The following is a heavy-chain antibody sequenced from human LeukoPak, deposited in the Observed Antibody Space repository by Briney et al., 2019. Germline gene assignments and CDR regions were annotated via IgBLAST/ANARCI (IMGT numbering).Heavy chain of an antibody. CDR3: ARGYDYGGNSEGSFDY. CDR1: GFTFSSYS. D-gene: IGHD4-23*01. J-gene: IGHJ4*02. V-gene: IGHV3-21*01. Sequence: PGGSLRLSCAASGFTFSSYSMNWVRQAPGKGLEWVSSISSSSSYIYYADSVKGRFTISRDNAKNSLYLQMNSLRAEDTAVYYCARGYDYGGNSEGSFDYWAREPWSPSPQ. CDR2: ISSSSSYI.